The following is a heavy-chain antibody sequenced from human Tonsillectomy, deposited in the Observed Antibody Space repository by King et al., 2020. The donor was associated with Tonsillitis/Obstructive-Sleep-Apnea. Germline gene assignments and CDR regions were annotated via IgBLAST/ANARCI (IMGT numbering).Heavy chain of an antibody. CDR1: GGSISSSSYY. Sequence: QLQESGPGLVKPSETLSLTCTVSGGSISSSSYYWGWIRQPPGKGLEWIGSIYYSGDTYYNPSLKSRVTIFVDTSKNQFSLKLSSVTAADTAVYYCAIHIRGGSNYYFDYWGQGPLVTVSS. CDR3: AIHIRGGSNYYFDY. J-gene: IGHJ4*02. CDR2: IYYSGDT. V-gene: IGHV4-39*01. D-gene: IGHD3-16*01.